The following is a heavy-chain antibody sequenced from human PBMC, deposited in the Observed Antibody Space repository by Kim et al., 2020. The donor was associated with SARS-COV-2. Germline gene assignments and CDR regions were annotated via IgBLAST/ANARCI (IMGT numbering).Heavy chain of an antibody. J-gene: IGHJ3*02. CDR1: GLSFSSYA. CDR3: VKGHRSDSFDI. CDR2: VSGTNSNA. V-gene: IGHV3-23*01. Sequence: GGSLRLSCVASGLSFSSYAMHWVRQAPGKGLEWVSGVSGTNSNADYTDSVKGRFTISRDNSKRTLYLQMNSLTADDTALYYCVKGHRSDSFDIWGQGTLVTVSS.